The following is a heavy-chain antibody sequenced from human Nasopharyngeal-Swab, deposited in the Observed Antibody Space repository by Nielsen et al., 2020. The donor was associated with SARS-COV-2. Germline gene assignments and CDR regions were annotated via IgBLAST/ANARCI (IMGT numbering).Heavy chain of an antibody. CDR2: IYYSGST. D-gene: IGHD2-2*02. CDR1: GGSISSGDYY. J-gene: IGHJ6*02. CDR3: ARALSYQPLLYQYYYYYYGMDV. Sequence: LRLSCTVSGGSISSGDYYWSWIRQPPGKGLEWIGYIYYSGSTYYNPSLKSRVTISVDTSKNQFSLKLSSVTAADTAVYYCARALSYQPLLYQYYYYYYGMDVWGQGTTVTVSS. V-gene: IGHV4-30-4*01.